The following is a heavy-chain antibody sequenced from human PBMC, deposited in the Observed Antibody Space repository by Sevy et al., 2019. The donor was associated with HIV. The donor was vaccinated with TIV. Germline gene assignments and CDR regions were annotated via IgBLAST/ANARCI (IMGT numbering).Heavy chain of an antibody. J-gene: IGHJ5*02. V-gene: IGHV3-48*03. CDR2: ISSSGSSI. D-gene: IGHD2-8*01. CDR1: GFTFSSYD. CDR3: TRNGGAFDNGFDP. Sequence: GGSLRLSCTASGFTFSSYDMNWVRQAPGKGLEWVSKISSSGSSIYYADSVKGRFTISRDNAKNSLNLQMNSLRAEDTAGYYCTRNGGAFDNGFDPWGQGTLFTVSS.